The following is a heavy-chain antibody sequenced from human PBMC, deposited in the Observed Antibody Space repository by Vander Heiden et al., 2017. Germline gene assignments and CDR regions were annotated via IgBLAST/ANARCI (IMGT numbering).Heavy chain of an antibody. D-gene: IGHD1-26*01. CDR3: ARLSANYYGTDWHFDL. J-gene: IGHJ2*01. CDR2: IDPSDSYT. V-gene: IGHV5-10-1*03. CDR1: GYAFSNYW. Sequence: EVQLVPSGAEVKKPGESLKISCTGSGYAFSNYWINWVRQKPGKGLEWLGRIDPSDSYTNYSPSFQGHVTISVDNSISTAYLQWGSLKASDSGMYFCARLSANYYGTDWHFDLWGRGTLVTVSS.